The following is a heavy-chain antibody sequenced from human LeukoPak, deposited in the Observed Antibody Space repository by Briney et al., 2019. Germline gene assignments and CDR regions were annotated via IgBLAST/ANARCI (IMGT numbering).Heavy chain of an antibody. J-gene: IGHJ5*02. CDR1: GGSISSSSYY. Sequence: SETLSLTCTVSGGSISSSSYYWGWIRQPPGKGLEWIGSIYYSGSTYYNPSLKSRVTISVDTSKNQFSLKLSSVTAADTAVYYCARGWKYFDWLTSYNWFDPWGQGTLVTVSS. CDR3: ARGWKYFDWLTSYNWFDP. D-gene: IGHD3-9*01. CDR2: IYYSGST. V-gene: IGHV4-39*01.